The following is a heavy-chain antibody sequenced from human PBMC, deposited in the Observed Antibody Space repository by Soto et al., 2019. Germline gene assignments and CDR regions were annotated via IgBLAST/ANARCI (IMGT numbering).Heavy chain of an antibody. CDR1: GFTFSNYW. CDR3: ATDHINGWKFDY. Sequence: QPGGSLRLSCAASGFTFSNYWMSWVRQAPGKGLEWVANIKQDGSQNYYVDSVKGRFTTSRDNTKNSFYLQMNSLRAEDTAVYYCATDHINGWKFDYWGRGTLVTVSS. V-gene: IGHV3-7*01. CDR2: IKQDGSQN. D-gene: IGHD6-19*01. J-gene: IGHJ4*02.